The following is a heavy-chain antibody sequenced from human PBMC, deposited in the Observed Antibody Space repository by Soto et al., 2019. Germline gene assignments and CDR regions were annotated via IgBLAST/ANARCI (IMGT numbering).Heavy chain of an antibody. CDR2: INQDGGEE. D-gene: IGHD3-3*01. J-gene: IGHJ5*02. CDR3: AKGGNPFEECES. Sequence: EMQLVESGGNLVQPGGSLTLSCAASGFTFRNYWMSWVRQAPGKGLEWVANINQDGGEEFSVDSVKGRFTISRDNAKNSLSLQMNGLRAEDTAVYYCAKGGNPFEECESWGQGTLVTVSS. V-gene: IGHV3-7*01. CDR1: GFTFRNYW.